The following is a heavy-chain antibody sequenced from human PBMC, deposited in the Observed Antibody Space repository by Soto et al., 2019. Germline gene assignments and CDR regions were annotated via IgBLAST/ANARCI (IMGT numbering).Heavy chain of an antibody. CDR3: ARESIAVSGSYFDY. V-gene: IGHV3-21*01. CDR2: ISSSSSYI. D-gene: IGHD6-19*01. CDR1: GFTFSSYS. Sequence: EVQLVESGGGLVKPGGSLRLSCAASGFTFSSYSMNWVRQAPGKGLEWVSSISSSSSYIYYADSVKGRFTISRDNAKNSLYLQMTSLRAEDTAVYYCARESIAVSGSYFDYWGQGTLVTVSS. J-gene: IGHJ4*02.